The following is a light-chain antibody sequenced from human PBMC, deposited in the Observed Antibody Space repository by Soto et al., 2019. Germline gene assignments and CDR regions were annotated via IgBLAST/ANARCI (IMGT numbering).Light chain of an antibody. CDR2: RNT. Sequence: QSVLNPPPSASGTPGQTVNISCSGSTSNIGKTFVYWYQHFPGAAPKLLIYRNTLRPSGVPDRSSAYKSGTSTSLAISGLRSEDESDYYCSSWDNNLYGYVCGPETKVTVL. V-gene: IGLV1-47*01. CDR3: SSWDNNLYGYV. J-gene: IGLJ1*01. CDR1: TSNIGKTF.